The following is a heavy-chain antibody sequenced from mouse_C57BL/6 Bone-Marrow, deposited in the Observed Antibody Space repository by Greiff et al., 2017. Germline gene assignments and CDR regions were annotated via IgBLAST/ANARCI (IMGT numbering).Heavy chain of an antibody. J-gene: IGHJ3*01. Sequence: VPLQQSGAELVRPGTSVKVSCKASGYAFTNYLIEWVKQRPGQGLEWIGVINPGSGGTNYNEKFKGKATLTADKSSSTAYMQLSSLTSEDSAVYFCARSKNCDSWFAYWGQGTLVTVSA. CDR2: INPGSGGT. D-gene: IGHD4-1*01. CDR1: GYAFTNYL. V-gene: IGHV1-54*01. CDR3: ARSKNCDSWFAY.